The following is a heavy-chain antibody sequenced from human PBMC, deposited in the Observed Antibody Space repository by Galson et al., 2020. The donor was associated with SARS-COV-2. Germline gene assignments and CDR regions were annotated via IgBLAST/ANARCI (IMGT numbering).Heavy chain of an antibody. CDR1: GASVSSGSYH. J-gene: IGHJ4*02. V-gene: IGHV4-61*01. CDR2: IHYTGGT. D-gene: IGHD2-2*01. CDR3: ARHHCTGTSCSLTY. Sequence: SQTLSLTCTISGASVSSGSYHWSWIRQSPGKGLEWLGHIHYTGGTNYSPSLNSRVTISLDTSKNLFSLKLSSVIAADTAVYYCARHHCTGTSCSLTYWGQGTLVAVSS.